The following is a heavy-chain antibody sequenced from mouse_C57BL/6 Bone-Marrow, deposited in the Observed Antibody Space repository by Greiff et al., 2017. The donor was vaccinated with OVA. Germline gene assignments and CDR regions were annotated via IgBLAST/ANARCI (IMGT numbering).Heavy chain of an antibody. J-gene: IGHJ2*01. V-gene: IGHV14-4*01. CDR2: IDPENGDT. Sequence: EVKLLQSGAELVRPGASVKLSCTASGFNIKDDYMHWVKQRPEKGLEWIGCIDPENGDTEYASKVQGKATITADTSSNTAYLQLSSLTSEDTAVYYCTAGDCDDYWGQGTTLTVSS. CDR3: TAGDCDDY. CDR1: GFNIKDDY.